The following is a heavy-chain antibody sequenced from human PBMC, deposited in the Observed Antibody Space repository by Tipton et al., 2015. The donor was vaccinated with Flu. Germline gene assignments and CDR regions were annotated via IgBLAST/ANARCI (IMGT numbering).Heavy chain of an antibody. J-gene: IGHJ4*02. CDR2: VYTSGNT. Sequence: TLSLTCTVSGGSINSHYWSWIRQPAGKGLEWIGRVYTSGNTIYNPPLKGRVTMSLDASKNQFSLSLTSVTAADSAVYFCAKGRGAASSSGVFDSLCQGTLVTVSS. CDR3: AKGRGAASSSGVFDS. D-gene: IGHD6-6*01. V-gene: IGHV4-4*07. CDR1: GGSINSHY.